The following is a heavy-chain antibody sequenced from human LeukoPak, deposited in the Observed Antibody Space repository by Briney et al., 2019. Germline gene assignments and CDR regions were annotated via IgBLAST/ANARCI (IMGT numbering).Heavy chain of an antibody. V-gene: IGHV3-21*01. CDR2: ISISSSYI. CDR1: GFTFSSYS. Sequence: GGSLRLSCAASGFTFSSYSMNWVRQAPGKGLEWVSSISISSSYIYYADSVKGRFTISRDNAKNSMYLQMKSLRAEDTAVYYCERDQDTAMDEGYFDYWGQGTLVTVSS. D-gene: IGHD5-18*01. J-gene: IGHJ4*02. CDR3: ERDQDTAMDEGYFDY.